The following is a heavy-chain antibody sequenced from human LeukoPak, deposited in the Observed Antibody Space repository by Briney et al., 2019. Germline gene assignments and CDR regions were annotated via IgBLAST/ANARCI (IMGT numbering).Heavy chain of an antibody. CDR2: ISGSGGST. V-gene: IGHV3-23*01. J-gene: IGHJ4*02. D-gene: IGHD5-18*01. CDR1: GFTFSSYA. Sequence: GGSLRLSCAASGFTFSSYAMSWVRQAPGKGLEWVSAISGSGGSTYYADSVKGRFTISRDNSKNTLYLQMHSLRAEDTAVYYCARDQRGFSYSKYYFDYWGQGTLVTVSS. CDR3: ARDQRGFSYSKYYFDY.